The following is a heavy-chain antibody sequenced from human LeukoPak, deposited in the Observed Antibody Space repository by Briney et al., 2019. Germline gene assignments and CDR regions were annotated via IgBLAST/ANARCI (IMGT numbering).Heavy chain of an antibody. Sequence: GGSLRLPCAASGFTFSSYAMSWVRQAPGKGLEWVSAISGSGGSTYYADSVKGRFTISRDNSKNTLYLQMNSLRAEDTAVYYCAMSPNYYYYYGMDVWGQGTTVTVSS. CDR2: ISGSGGST. CDR1: GFTFSSYA. J-gene: IGHJ6*02. V-gene: IGHV3-23*01. CDR3: AMSPNYYYYYGMDV.